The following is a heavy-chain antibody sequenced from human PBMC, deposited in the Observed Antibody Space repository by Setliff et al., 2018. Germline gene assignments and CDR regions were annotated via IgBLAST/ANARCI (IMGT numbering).Heavy chain of an antibody. CDR3: ASAFYGSGSYYAFDI. CDR1: GGSISSSSYY. CDR2: IYYSGST. J-gene: IGHJ3*02. D-gene: IGHD3-10*01. Sequence: PSETLSLTCTVSGGSISSSSYYWGWIRQPPGKGLEWIGSIYYSGSTYYNPSLKSRVTISVDTSKNQFSLKLSSVTAADTAVYYCASAFYGSGSYYAFDIWGQGTMVTVSS. V-gene: IGHV4-39*07.